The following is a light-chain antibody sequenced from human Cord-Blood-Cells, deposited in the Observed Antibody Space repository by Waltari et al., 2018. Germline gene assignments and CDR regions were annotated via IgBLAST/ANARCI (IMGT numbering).Light chain of an antibody. CDR2: DVS. V-gene: IGLV2-14*03. Sequence: QSALTQPASVSGSPGQSITISCTGTSSDVGGYNYVYWYQQHPGKAPKLMIYDVSNRPSGVSNRLPGSKAGNTASLTISGLQAEDEAYYYCSSYTSSSTYVFGTGTKVTVL. J-gene: IGLJ1*01. CDR1: SSDVGGYNY. CDR3: SSYTSSSTYV.